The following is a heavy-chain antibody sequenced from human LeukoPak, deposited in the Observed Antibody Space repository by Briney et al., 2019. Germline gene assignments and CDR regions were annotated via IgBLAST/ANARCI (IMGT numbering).Heavy chain of an antibody. CDR2: IRYDGSNA. CDR1: GFTFSSYG. D-gene: IGHD5-12*01. J-gene: IGHJ4*02. Sequence: GGSLRLSCAASGFTFSSYGMHWVRQAPGKGLEWVAFIRYDGSNAFYADSVKGRFAISRDNSKNTLYLQMNSLRAEDTAVYYCAKGLKYSGYDSTLDYWGQGTLVTVSS. V-gene: IGHV3-30*02. CDR3: AKGLKYSGYDSTLDY.